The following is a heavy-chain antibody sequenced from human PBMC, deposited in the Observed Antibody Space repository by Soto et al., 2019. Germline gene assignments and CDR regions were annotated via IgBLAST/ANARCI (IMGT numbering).Heavy chain of an antibody. CDR3: AKYLGYCSGARCSTFDF. CDR2: ITTNGGSA. V-gene: IGHV3-23*01. CDR1: GFSFSSFA. D-gene: IGHD2-15*01. Sequence: PGGSLRLSCAASGFSFSSFAMSWVRQAPGKGLEWVSTITTNGGSASYADSVKGRLAISRDNSKNTLSLLMNSLRAEDTAIYYCAKYLGYCSGARCSTFDFWGRGALVTVSS. J-gene: IGHJ4*02.